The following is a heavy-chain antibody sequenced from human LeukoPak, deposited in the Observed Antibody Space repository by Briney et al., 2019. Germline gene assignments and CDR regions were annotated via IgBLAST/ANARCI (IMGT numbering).Heavy chain of an antibody. CDR1: GFTFSNYA. CDR2: IVGSGGST. J-gene: IGHJ4*02. D-gene: IGHD3-9*01. Sequence: GGSLRLSCAASGFTFSNYAMSWVRQAPGKGLEWVSAIVGSGGSTYYADSVKGRFSISRDNSKNTLFLQMNSLRVEDTALYYCSKWGDYDVLTGYYDSDFWGQGTLVTVPS. CDR3: SKWGDYDVLTGYYDSDF. V-gene: IGHV3-23*01.